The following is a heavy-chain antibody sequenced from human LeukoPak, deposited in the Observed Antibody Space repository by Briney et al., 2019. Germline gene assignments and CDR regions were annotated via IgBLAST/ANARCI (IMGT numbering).Heavy chain of an antibody. Sequence: ASVKVSCTASGYTFTNLAMNWVRQAPGQGLEWMGWINTNTGNPTYAQGFTGRFVSSLDTSVNTAYLQISSLKAEDTAIYYCARDWSGYGRFDYWGQGTLVTVSS. CDR2: INTNTGNP. CDR3: ARDWSGYGRFDY. CDR1: GYTFTNLA. J-gene: IGHJ4*02. D-gene: IGHD6-25*01. V-gene: IGHV7-4-1*02.